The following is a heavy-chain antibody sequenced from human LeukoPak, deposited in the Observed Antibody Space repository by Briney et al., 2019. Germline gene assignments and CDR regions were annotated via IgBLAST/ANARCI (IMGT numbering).Heavy chain of an antibody. V-gene: IGHV4-39*07. D-gene: IGHD5-12*01. CDR1: GASISSSCYY. CDR2: IYYSGST. CDR3: ARLSGYGLHYYYYMDV. Sequence: SETLSLTCTVSGASISSSCYYWGWLRQPPGKRLEWIGNIYYSGSTYYNPSLNSGVTISVDTSKNQFSLKLSSVTAADTAVYYCARLSGYGLHYYYYMDVWGKGTTVTVSS. J-gene: IGHJ6*03.